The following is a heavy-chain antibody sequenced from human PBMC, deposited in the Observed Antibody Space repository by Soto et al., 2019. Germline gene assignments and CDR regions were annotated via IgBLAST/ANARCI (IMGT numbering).Heavy chain of an antibody. Sequence: SETLSATCSVSAGTISGYYWTWIRQPAGKGLEWIGRIYSSGNTKYNPSLQIRVTMSLDTSNNQFSLRLTSVTAADTAVYYCARGQRFSDWFDPWGQGTLVTVSS. CDR2: IYSSGNT. D-gene: IGHD3-3*01. CDR1: AGTISGYY. CDR3: ARGQRFSDWFDP. J-gene: IGHJ5*02. V-gene: IGHV4-4*07.